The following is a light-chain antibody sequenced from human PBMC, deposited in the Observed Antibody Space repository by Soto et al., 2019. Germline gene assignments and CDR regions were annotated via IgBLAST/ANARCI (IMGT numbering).Light chain of an antibody. Sequence: DIQMTQSPSPLSASVGDRVTITCRASQSISSYLNWYQQKPGKAPKLLIYAASSLQSGVPSRFSGSGSGTDFTLTISSLQPEDFATYYCQQSYSIPCTFGQGTKLEIK. CDR3: QQSYSIPCT. J-gene: IGKJ2*02. CDR2: AAS. CDR1: QSISSY. V-gene: IGKV1-39*01.